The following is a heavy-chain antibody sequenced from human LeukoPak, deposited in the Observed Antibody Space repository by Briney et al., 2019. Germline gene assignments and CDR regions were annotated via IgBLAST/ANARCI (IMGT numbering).Heavy chain of an antibody. V-gene: IGHV3-49*04. CDR3: SAGYSSGWFGYYFDC. J-gene: IGHJ4*02. Sequence: GRSLRLSCAASGFTFSSYGMHWVRQAPGKGLEWVGFIRSKAYGGTTEYAASVKGRFTISRDDSKSIAYLQMNSLKTEDTAVYYCSAGYSSGWFGYYFDCWGQGTLVTVSS. D-gene: IGHD6-19*01. CDR1: GFTFSSYG. CDR2: IRSKAYGGTT.